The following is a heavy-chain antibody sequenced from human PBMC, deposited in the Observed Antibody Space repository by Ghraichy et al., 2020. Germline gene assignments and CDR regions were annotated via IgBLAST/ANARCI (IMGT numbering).Heavy chain of an antibody. J-gene: IGHJ5*02. V-gene: IGHV4-59*01. CDR1: GGSISSYY. CDR2: IYYSGST. D-gene: IGHD3-16*01. CDR3: ARELRSRQGGGPWFDP. Sequence: SETLSLTCTVSGGSISSYYWSWIRQPPGKGLEWIGYIYYSGSTNYNPSLKSRVTISVDTSKNQFSLKLSSVTAADTAVYYCARELRSRQGGGPWFDPWGQGTLVTVSS.